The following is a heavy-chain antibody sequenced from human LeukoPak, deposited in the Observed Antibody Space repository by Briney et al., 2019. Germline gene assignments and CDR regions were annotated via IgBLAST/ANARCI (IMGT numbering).Heavy chain of an antibody. D-gene: IGHD3-16*01. CDR3: ARALGTSFDY. J-gene: IGHJ4*02. V-gene: IGHV4-34*01. CDR1: GGSFSGYY. CDR2: INHSGST. Sequence: PSETLSLTCAVYGGSFSGYYWNWIRQPPGKGLEWIGEINHSGSTNYNPSLKSRVTISVDTSKNQFPLKLSSVTAADTAVFYCARALGTSFDYWGQGTLVTVSS.